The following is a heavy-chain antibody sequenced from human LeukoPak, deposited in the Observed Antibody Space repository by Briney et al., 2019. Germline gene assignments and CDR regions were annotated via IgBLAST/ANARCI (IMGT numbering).Heavy chain of an antibody. J-gene: IGHJ4*02. CDR2: MNPNSGNT. Sequence: SVKVSCKASGYTFTSYDINWVRQATGQGLEWMGWMNPNSGNTGYAQKFQGRVTMTRDTSISTAYMELSRLRSDDTAVYYCARDWERSGSYFWDWGQGTLVTVSS. CDR1: GYTFTSYD. CDR3: ARDWERSGSYFWD. D-gene: IGHD1-26*01. V-gene: IGHV1-8*01.